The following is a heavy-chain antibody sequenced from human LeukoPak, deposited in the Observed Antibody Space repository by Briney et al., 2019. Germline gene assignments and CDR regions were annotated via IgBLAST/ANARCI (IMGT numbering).Heavy chain of an antibody. Sequence: ASVKVSCKASGYAFTSYGISWVRQAPGQGLEWMGWISAYNGNINYAQKLQGRVTMTKDTSTSTAYMELRSMKSDDTAVYYCARPSYYDFWSGYYSSYYYYGMDVWGQGTTVTVSS. CDR1: GYAFTSYG. D-gene: IGHD3-3*01. CDR3: ARPSYYDFWSGYYSSYYYYGMDV. CDR2: ISAYNGNI. J-gene: IGHJ6*01. V-gene: IGHV1-18*01.